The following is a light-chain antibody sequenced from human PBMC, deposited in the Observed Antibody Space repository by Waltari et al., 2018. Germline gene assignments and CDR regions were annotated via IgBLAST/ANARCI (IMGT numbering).Light chain of an antibody. Sequence: QSALTQSPSASGSPGQSVTISCTGISSDVGDYKYVPWYQQHPGKAPKVMIYEVSKRPSGVPVRFSGSKSGNTASLTVSGLQAEDEADYYCSSYAGSNNFVVFGGGTKLTVL. CDR3: SSYAGSNNFVV. V-gene: IGLV2-8*01. J-gene: IGLJ2*01. CDR2: EVS. CDR1: SSDVGDYKY.